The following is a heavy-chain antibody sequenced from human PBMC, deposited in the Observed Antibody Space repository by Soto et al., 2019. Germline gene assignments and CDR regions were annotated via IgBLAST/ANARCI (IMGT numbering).Heavy chain of an antibody. Sequence: SETLSLTCTVSGGSFSSGDYYWSWVRQPPGKGLEWIGYIYYSGSAYHNPSLKSRLTLSVDTSKNQFSLKLSSVTAADTAVYYCARVSHVAVEYYFDSWGQGTLVTVSS. J-gene: IGHJ4*02. CDR1: GGSFSSGDYY. V-gene: IGHV4-30-4*01. CDR2: IYYSGSA. CDR3: ARVSHVAVEYYFDS. D-gene: IGHD2-2*01.